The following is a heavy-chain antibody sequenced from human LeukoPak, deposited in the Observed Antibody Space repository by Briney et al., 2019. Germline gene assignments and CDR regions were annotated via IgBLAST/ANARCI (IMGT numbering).Heavy chain of an antibody. CDR1: GFTFSSYT. V-gene: IGHV3-23*01. CDR2: ISTGGGNT. CDR3: ARKLELRGGLWFDP. Sequence: PGGSLRPSCTASGFTFSSYTMSWVRQAPGKGLKWVSTISTGGGNTYYADSVQGRFTVSRDDSKNTLYLQMNSLRAEDTAVYYCARKLELRGGLWFDPWGQGTLVTVSS. J-gene: IGHJ5*02. D-gene: IGHD1-7*01.